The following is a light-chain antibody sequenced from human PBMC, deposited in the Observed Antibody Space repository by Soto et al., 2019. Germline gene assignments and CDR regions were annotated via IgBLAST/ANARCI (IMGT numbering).Light chain of an antibody. CDR2: GAS. CDR3: QQYKNCPPYT. V-gene: IGKV3-15*01. Sequence: EIVMTQSPATLSVSPAERATLSCRVSQSVSSNLAWYQQKPGQAPRLLIYGASTRATGIPARFSGSGYGTEFTLTISSLQSEDFAVYYCQQYKNCPPYTFSQATKWEIK. CDR1: QSVSSN. J-gene: IGKJ2*01.